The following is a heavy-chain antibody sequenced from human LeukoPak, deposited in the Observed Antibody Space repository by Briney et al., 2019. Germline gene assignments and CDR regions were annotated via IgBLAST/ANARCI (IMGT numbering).Heavy chain of an antibody. CDR3: ARGWWLLYYFDY. J-gene: IGHJ4*02. CDR2: ISSSSSYI. V-gene: IGHV3-21*01. Sequence: GGSLRLSCAASGFTFSSYSMNWVRQAPGKGLEWVSSISSSSSYIYYADSVKGRFTISRDNAKNSLYLQMNSLRAEDTAVYHCARGWWLLYYFDYWGQGTLVTVSS. D-gene: IGHD5-12*01. CDR1: GFTFSSYS.